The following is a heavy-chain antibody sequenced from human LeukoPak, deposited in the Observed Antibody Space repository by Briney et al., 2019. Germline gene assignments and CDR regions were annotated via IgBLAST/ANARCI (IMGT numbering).Heavy chain of an antibody. D-gene: IGHD5-18*01. CDR3: ARGKKAGSYGRRSRNAFDI. V-gene: IGHV4-4*07. CDR2: IYTSGST. Sequence: PSETLSLTCTVSGGSISSYYWSWIRQPAGKGLEWIGRIYTSGSTNYNPSLKSRVTMSVDTSKNQFSLKLSSVTAADTAVYYCARGKKAGSYGRRSRNAFDIWGQGTMVTVSS. J-gene: IGHJ3*02. CDR1: GGSISSYY.